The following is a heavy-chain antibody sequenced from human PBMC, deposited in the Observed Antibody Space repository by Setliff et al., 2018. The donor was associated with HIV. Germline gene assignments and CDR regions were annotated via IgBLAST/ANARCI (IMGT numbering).Heavy chain of an antibody. CDR1: GGTFSTYT. V-gene: IGHV1-69*08. CDR3: ARSVWAVVVPTDPAVDAFAI. Sequence: SVKVSCKTSGGTFSTYTIAWVRQAPGQGLEWMGRIIPIFGTPNYAQKFQGRVTITADNSTSTVYLDLRSLTSEDTAMYYCARSVWAVVVPTDPAVDAFAIWGQGTMVTVSS. CDR2: IIPIFGTP. J-gene: IGHJ3*02. D-gene: IGHD2-2*01.